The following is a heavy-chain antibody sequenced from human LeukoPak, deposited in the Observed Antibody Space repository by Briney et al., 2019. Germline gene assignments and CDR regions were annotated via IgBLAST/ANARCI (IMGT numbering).Heavy chain of an antibody. Sequence: SVKVSCKASGGTLSGYSMNWVRQAPGQGLEWMGGTIPVFGTTKYAQKFQGRVTITADDSTDTANMELRSLRSEDTAVYYCARADYDLASLRLDVFDMWGQGTMVTVSS. CDR1: GGTLSGYS. D-gene: IGHD4-17*01. J-gene: IGHJ3*02. V-gene: IGHV1-69*13. CDR2: TIPVFGTT. CDR3: ARADYDLASLRLDVFDM.